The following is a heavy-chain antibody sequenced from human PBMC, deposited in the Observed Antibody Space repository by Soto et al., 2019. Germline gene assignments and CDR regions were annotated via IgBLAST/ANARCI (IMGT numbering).Heavy chain of an antibody. J-gene: IGHJ6*02. D-gene: IGHD3-16*01. CDR3: ARPVRGSPEDV. Sequence: EVQLVESGGGLVQPGGSRRLSWEASGLTFSAIWMGWVRQAPGTGLQWVATIKTDGSEKYYVDSVTGRFTISRDNDKNSLYLQLNTLRAEDTGVYYCARPVRGSPEDVWGQGTTVTVSS. CDR2: IKTDGSEK. V-gene: IGHV3-7*05. CDR1: GLTFSAIW.